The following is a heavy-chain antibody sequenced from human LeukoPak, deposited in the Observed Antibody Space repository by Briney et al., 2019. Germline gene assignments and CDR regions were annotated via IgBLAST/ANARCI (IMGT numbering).Heavy chain of an antibody. D-gene: IGHD2-8*01. CDR1: GYTFTGYY. Sequence: ASVKVSCKASGYTFTGYYMHWVRQAPGQGLEWMGWINPNSGGTNYAQKFQGRVTMTRDTSISTAYMELSRLRSDDTAVYYCATAGHNGDPFLGMDVWGQGTTVTVSS. J-gene: IGHJ6*02. CDR2: INPNSGGT. V-gene: IGHV1-2*02. CDR3: ATAGHNGDPFLGMDV.